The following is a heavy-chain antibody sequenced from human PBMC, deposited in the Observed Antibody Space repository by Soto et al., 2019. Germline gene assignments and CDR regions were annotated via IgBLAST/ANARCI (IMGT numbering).Heavy chain of an antibody. CDR1: GFNFNSYT. CDR2: ISSSVYI. D-gene: IGHD2-15*01. Sequence: PWGSLRLSCAASGFNFNSYTINWVRQAPGKRLEWLSSISSSVYIFSTDSVRGRFTISRDNAKNSVYLQINSLRAEDTAVYFCARDCSGGSCYPGMDVWGQGTTVTVSS. J-gene: IGHJ6*02. CDR3: ARDCSGGSCYPGMDV. V-gene: IGHV3-21*01.